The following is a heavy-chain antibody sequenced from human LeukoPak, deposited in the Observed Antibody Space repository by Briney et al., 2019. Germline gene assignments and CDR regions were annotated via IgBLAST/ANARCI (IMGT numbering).Heavy chain of an antibody. CDR1: RGSISSYY. CDR2: IYATGST. J-gene: IGHJ5*02. CDR3: ARHGSVRSPLGP. Sequence: WETLSLTSPVPRGSISSYYWSWIRPPPGKGLEWIGYIYATGSTNYNPSLKSRVTISVDTSKNQFSLNLRSVPAAATAVYYCARHGSVRSPLGPWGQGTLVTVSS. D-gene: IGHD3-10*01. V-gene: IGHV4-4*09.